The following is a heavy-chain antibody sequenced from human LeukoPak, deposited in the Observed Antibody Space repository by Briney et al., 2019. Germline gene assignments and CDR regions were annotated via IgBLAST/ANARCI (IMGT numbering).Heavy chain of an antibody. D-gene: IGHD6-19*01. Sequence: SETLSLTCAVYGGSFSGYYWSWIRQPPGKGLEWIGEINHSGGTNYNPSLKSRVTISVDTSKNQFSLKLSSVTAADTAVYYCARAQGWLARPYYFDYWGQGTLVTVSS. CDR1: GGSFSGYY. J-gene: IGHJ4*02. CDR3: ARAQGWLARPYYFDY. V-gene: IGHV4-34*01. CDR2: INHSGGT.